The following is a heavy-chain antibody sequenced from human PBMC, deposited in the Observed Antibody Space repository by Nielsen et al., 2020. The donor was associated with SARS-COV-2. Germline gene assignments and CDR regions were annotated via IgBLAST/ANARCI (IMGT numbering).Heavy chain of an antibody. Sequence: GESLKISCAASGFTFDDYTMHWVRQAPGKGLEWVSLISWDGGSTYYADSVKGRFTISRDNSKNSLYLQMNSLRTEDTALYYCAKDIEDGDYEGYFDYWGQGTLVTVSS. V-gene: IGHV3-43*01. D-gene: IGHD4-17*01. J-gene: IGHJ4*02. CDR2: ISWDGGST. CDR3: AKDIEDGDYEGYFDY. CDR1: GFTFDDYT.